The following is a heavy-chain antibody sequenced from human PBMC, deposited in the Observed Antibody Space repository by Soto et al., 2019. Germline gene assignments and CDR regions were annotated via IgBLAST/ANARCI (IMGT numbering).Heavy chain of an antibody. V-gene: IGHV3-74*01. J-gene: IGHJ6*04. Sequence: EVQLVESGGGLVQPGGSLRLSCAASGFTLSGRSMHWVRQAPGKGLGWVSGIDNAGTDSTYADPVKGRFTSSRDNAKNMLYLQMNRLSVDDTAVHYCARGWFGPGVWGNGPTVTFSS. CDR1: GFTLSGRS. CDR2: IDNAGTDS. CDR3: ARGWFGPGV. D-gene: IGHD3-10*01.